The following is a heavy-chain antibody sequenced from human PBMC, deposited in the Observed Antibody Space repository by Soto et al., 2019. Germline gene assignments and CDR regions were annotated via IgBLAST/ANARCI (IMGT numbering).Heavy chain of an antibody. Sequence: QVQLVQSGDEVKKPGASVKVSCKASGYIFVNYGIAWVRQAPGQGLEWMGWISPYNGNTHYATRVQGRFTITTDTYTSTAYMDLGSLTSDDTSVYYCAMVDNYVTPTPQDVWGQGTTVTVSS. V-gene: IGHV1-18*01. J-gene: IGHJ6*02. CDR3: AMVDNYVTPTPQDV. CDR2: ISPYNGNT. CDR1: GYIFVNYG. D-gene: IGHD3-16*01.